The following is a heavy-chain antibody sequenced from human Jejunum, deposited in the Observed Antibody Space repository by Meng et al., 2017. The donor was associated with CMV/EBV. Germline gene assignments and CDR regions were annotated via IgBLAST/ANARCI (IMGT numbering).Heavy chain of an antibody. V-gene: IGHV1-2*02. J-gene: IGHJ4*02. CDR2: INPYTGDT. D-gene: IGHD3-16*01. CDR3: AKDGGSFLDYYVDS. Sequence: SGYTFTDYCVHWVRQAPGQGLEWMGYINPYTGDTNYEQKFQGRVTMTRDTSTNTAYMGLTRLRSDDTALYYCAKDGGSFLDYYVDSWGQGTLVTVSS. CDR1: GYTFTDYC.